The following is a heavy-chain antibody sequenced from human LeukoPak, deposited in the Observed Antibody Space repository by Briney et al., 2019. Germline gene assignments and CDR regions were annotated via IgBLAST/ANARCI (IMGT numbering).Heavy chain of an antibody. Sequence: SGGSLRLSCAGPGFTFSHFGMRWVRQTPEKGVEWVAVIANDGGKQFYADSVKGRFIISRANSENALYLEMNSLRSECTAMYYFAKDGIGITNMNGIWPFDLWGQGTRVTVSS. J-gene: IGHJ4*02. CDR1: GFTFSHFG. V-gene: IGHV3-30*05. CDR3: AKDGIGITNMNGIWPFDL. D-gene: IGHD1-26*01. CDR2: IANDGGKQ.